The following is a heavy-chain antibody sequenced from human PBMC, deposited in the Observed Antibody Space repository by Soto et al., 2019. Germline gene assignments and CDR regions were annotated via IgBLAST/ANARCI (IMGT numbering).Heavy chain of an antibody. V-gene: IGHV4-61*01. CDR3: ARDPMGATAAHFDY. D-gene: IGHD1-26*01. Sequence: PXETLSLTCTVSGVSVSGRSYFWSWIRQPPGKGLEWIGCIYYSGSTNYNPSLKSRVTISLDTSKNQFSLKLSSVTAADTAVYYCARDPMGATAAHFDYWGQGTLVTVSS. J-gene: IGHJ4*02. CDR1: GVSVSGRSYF. CDR2: IYYSGST.